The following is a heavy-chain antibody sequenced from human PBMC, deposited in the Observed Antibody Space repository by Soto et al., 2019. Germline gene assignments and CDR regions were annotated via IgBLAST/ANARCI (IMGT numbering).Heavy chain of an antibody. V-gene: IGHV3-21*01. CDR1: GFTLSSYS. CDR2: ISSSSSYI. D-gene: IGHD6-13*01. J-gene: IGHJ6*02. CDR3: ARDGGINVCCWYGGHYYGMYV. Sequence: GGSLRLSCAASGFTLSSYSMNWVRQAPGKGLEWVSSISSSSSYIYYADSVKGRFTISRDNAKNSLYLQMNSLRAEDTAAYYCARDGGINVCCWYGGHYYGMYVCAQRST.